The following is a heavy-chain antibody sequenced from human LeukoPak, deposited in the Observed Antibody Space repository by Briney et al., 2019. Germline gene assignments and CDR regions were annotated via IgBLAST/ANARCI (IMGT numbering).Heavy chain of an antibody. J-gene: IGHJ4*02. Sequence: GGSLRLSCAASGFTISSYWMHWVRQAPAKGRVWGSRSNSHGSSTNYEDSVKGRFTISRDNAKNPLYLQMNSLRAADTAVYYCAAPTGFWSGYHDWGQGTLVTVSS. V-gene: IGHV3-74*01. D-gene: IGHD3-3*01. CDR1: GFTISSYW. CDR2: SNSHGSST. CDR3: AAPTGFWSGYHD.